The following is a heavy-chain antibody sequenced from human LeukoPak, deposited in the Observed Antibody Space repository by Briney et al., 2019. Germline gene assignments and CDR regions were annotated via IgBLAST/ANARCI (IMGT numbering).Heavy chain of an antibody. CDR2: INNDGTAT. CDR1: GFTFNYFW. V-gene: IGHV3-74*01. D-gene: IGHD6-25*01. Sequence: TGGSLRLSCAASGFTFNYFWMHWVRHVPGKGPVWVSGINNDGTATYYVDSVKGRFTISRDNAKNTVYLQMNGLRAEDTSVYFCATVSGYWGQGTLVTVSS. CDR3: ATVSGY. J-gene: IGHJ4*02.